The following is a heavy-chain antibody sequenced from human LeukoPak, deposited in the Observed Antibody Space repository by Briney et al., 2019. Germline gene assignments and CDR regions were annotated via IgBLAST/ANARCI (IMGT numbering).Heavy chain of an antibody. D-gene: IGHD4-11*01. CDR3: AKGARFYSNYVNY. Sequence: PGGSLRLSCAASGFTFSSYAMSWVRQAPGKGLEWVSCISGNDDTTYYAESVRGRFAISRGNSENILYLQMNSLRAEETATYYCAKGARFYSNYVNYWGQGTLVTVSS. J-gene: IGHJ4*02. CDR1: GFTFSSYA. CDR2: ISGNDDTT. V-gene: IGHV3-23*01.